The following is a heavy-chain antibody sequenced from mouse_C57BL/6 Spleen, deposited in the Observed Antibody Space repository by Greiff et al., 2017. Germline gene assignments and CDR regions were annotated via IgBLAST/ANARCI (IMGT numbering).Heavy chain of an antibody. V-gene: IGHV1-80*01. Sequence: VQLQQSGAELVKPGASVKISCKASGYAFSSYWMNWVKQRPGKGLEWIGQIYPGDGDTNYNGKLKGKATLTADKSSSTAYMQLSSLTSEDSAVYFCARGSYGSSSWFAYWGQGTLVTVSA. J-gene: IGHJ3*01. CDR2: IYPGDGDT. CDR3: ARGSYGSSSWFAY. D-gene: IGHD1-1*01. CDR1: GYAFSSYW.